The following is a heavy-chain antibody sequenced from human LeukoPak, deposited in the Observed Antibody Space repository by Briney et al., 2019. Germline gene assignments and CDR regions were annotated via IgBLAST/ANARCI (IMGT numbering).Heavy chain of an antibody. CDR3: ARRGFWGEPRPFAY. D-gene: IGHD3-3*01. J-gene: IGHJ4*02. CDR1: GGAITNYY. CDR2: IYYTGST. Sequence: SETLSLTCGVSGGAITNYYWNWIRQAPGKGLEWLGYIYYTGSTTYNPSAKSRITISLDTSKKQISLKLRSVTAADTAVYYCARRGFWGEPRPFAYWGQGSLV. V-gene: IGHV4-59*01.